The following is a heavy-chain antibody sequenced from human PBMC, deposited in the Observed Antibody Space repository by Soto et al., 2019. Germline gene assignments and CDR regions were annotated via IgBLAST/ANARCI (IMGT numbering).Heavy chain of an antibody. J-gene: IGHJ3*01. Sequence: QVQLVESGGGVVRPGRSLRLSCAASGFTFSIYAMHWVRQDPGKGLEWVAVISYDGSQQYYVDSVKGRFTICRANSQTTLYFQMNSLRTEDTAVYDCERDTGSFRSFDLCGQGTMVNVST. V-gene: IGHV3-30-3*01. CDR2: ISYDGSQQ. CDR1: GFTFSIYA. D-gene: IGHD3-16*02. CDR3: ERDTGSFRSFDL.